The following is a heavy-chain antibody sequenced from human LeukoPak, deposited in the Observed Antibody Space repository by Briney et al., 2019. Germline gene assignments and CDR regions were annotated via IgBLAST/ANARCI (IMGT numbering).Heavy chain of an antibody. V-gene: IGHV3-7*01. CDR3: AKTYYYHSSDMKGVDY. J-gene: IGHJ4*02. D-gene: IGHD3-22*01. CDR2: INQDGNEK. CDR1: GFTFSSYW. Sequence: GGSLRLSCAASGFTFSSYWMSWVRQAPGKGLEWVANINQDGNEKYYLDSVKGRFTFSRDNAKNSLYLQMNSLRAEDTAVYYCAKTYYYHSSDMKGVDYWGQGTLVTVSS.